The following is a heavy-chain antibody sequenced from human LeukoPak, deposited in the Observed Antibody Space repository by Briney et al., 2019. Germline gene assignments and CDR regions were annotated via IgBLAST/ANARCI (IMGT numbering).Heavy chain of an antibody. CDR3: ARNNDYGDYSIFDY. V-gene: IGHV3-21*01. D-gene: IGHD4-17*01. J-gene: IGHJ4*02. CDR1: GFTFSSYS. Sequence: GGPLRLSCAASGFTFSSYSMNWVRQAPGKGLEWVSSISSSSGYIYYADSVKGRFTISRDNAKNSLYLQMNSLRAEDTAVYYCARNNDYGDYSIFDYWGQGTLVTVSS. CDR2: ISSSSGYI.